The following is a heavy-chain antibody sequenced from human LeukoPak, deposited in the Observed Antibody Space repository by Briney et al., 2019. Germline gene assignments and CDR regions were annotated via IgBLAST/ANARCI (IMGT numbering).Heavy chain of an antibody. CDR1: GFTFSNAW. Sequence: GGSLRLSCAASGFTFSNAWMSWVRQAPGKGLEWVGRIKSKTDGGTTDYAAPVKGRFTISRDDSKNTLYLQMNSLKTEDTAVYYCTTTMVRESLNYCYYGMDVWGKGTTVTVSS. CDR2: IKSKTDGGTT. D-gene: IGHD3-10*01. J-gene: IGHJ6*04. V-gene: IGHV3-15*01. CDR3: TTTMVRESLNYCYYGMDV.